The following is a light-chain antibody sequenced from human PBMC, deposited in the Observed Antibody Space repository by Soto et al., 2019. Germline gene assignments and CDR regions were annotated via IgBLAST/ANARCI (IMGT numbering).Light chain of an antibody. Sequence: DIVMTQSPLALAVTPGEPASISCSASQSLLHNNGNNYLHWYLQKPGQSPKLLIYSGSNRASGVPDRFSGSGSGTDFTLKISRVEAEDVGVYYCMQALQSLTFGKGKRREIK. CDR1: QSLLHNNGNNY. CDR2: SGS. V-gene: IGKV2-28*01. CDR3: MQALQSLT. J-gene: IGKJ5*01.